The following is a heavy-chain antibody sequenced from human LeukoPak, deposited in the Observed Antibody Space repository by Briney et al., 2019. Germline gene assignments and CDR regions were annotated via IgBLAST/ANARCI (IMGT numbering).Heavy chain of an antibody. D-gene: IGHD3-3*01. CDR2: ISGSGGST. Sequence: PGGSLRLSCAASGFTFSSYAMSWVRQAPGKGLEWVSAISGSGGSTYYADSVKGRFTISRDNSKNTLYLQMNSLRAEDTAVYYCAKDGHYDFWSGYYPANWFDPWGQGTLVTVSS. CDR3: AKDGHYDFWSGYYPANWFDP. J-gene: IGHJ5*02. CDR1: GFTFSSYA. V-gene: IGHV3-23*01.